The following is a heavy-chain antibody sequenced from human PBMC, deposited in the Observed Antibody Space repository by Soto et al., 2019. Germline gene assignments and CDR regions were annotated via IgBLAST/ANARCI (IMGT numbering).Heavy chain of an antibody. CDR3: ARVKDYYDSSGYYYSLDY. J-gene: IGHJ4*02. V-gene: IGHV1-69*01. D-gene: IGHD3-22*01. CDR1: GGTFSSYA. Sequence: VQLVQSGAEVKKPGSSVKVSCKASGGTFSSYAISWVRQAPGQGLEWMGGIIPIFGTANYAQKFQGRVTITADESTSTAYMELSSLRSEDTAVYYCARVKDYYDSSGYYYSLDYWGQGTLVTVSS. CDR2: IIPIFGTA.